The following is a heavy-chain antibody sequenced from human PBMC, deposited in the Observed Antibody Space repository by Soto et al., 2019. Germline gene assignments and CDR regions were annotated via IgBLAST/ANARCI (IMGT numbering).Heavy chain of an antibody. V-gene: IGHV3-30*18. CDR2: ISYDGSNK. D-gene: IGHD1-26*01. CDR3: ANPPSKSGSYPII. Sequence: SGGSLRLSCAASGFTFSSYGMHWVRQAPGKGLEWVAVISYDGSNKYYADSVKGRFTISRDNSKNTLYLQMNSLRAEDTAVYYCANPPSKSGSYPIIWGQGTLVTVS. CDR1: GFTFSSYG. J-gene: IGHJ4*02.